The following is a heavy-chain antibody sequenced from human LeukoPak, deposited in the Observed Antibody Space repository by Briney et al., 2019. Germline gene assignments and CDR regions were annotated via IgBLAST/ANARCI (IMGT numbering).Heavy chain of an antibody. CDR3: XXXXFGSGWYFGDY. CDR2: IRSKAYGGTT. D-gene: IGHD6-19*01. Sequence: GGSLRLSCTASGFTFGDYAMSWFRQAPGKGLEWVGFIRSKAYGGTTEYAASVKGRFTISRDDSKSIAYLQMNSLKTEEQAVXXXXXXXFGSGWYFGDYWGQGTLVTVSS. V-gene: IGHV3-49*03. CDR1: GFTFGDYA. J-gene: IGHJ4*02.